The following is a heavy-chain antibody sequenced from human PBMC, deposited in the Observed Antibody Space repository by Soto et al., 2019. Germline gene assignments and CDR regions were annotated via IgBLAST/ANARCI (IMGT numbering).Heavy chain of an antibody. CDR1: GGSISSYY. Sequence: PSETLSLTCTVSGGSISSYYWSWIRQPPGKGLEWIGYIYYSGSTNYNPSLKSRVTISVDTSKNQFSLKLSSVTAADTAVYYCARTNYGDVAYYYYGMDVWGQGTTVTVSS. J-gene: IGHJ6*02. V-gene: IGHV4-59*01. CDR3: ARTNYGDVAYYYYGMDV. CDR2: IYYSGST. D-gene: IGHD4-17*01.